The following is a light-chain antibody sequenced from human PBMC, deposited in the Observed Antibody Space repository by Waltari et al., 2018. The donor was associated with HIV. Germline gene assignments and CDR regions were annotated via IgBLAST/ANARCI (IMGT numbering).Light chain of an antibody. CDR1: EGIANW. CDR2: GAS. Sequence: DIQLTQFPSTVSATVGDRVTITCRATEGIANWLAWYQQKPGKAPKLLIYGASTLQSGVPSRFSGSGSGTTFTLTITSLQLEDFATYFCQQTNLFPITFGQGTRL. J-gene: IGKJ5*01. V-gene: IGKV1D-12*01. CDR3: QQTNLFPIT.